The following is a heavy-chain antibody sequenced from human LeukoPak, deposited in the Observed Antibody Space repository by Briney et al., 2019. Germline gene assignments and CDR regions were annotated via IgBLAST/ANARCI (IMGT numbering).Heavy chain of an antibody. CDR3: VRDRSRCFY. V-gene: IGHV3-7*01. CDR2: IKEDGSEK. CDR1: GFTFSSYW. Sequence: GGSLRLSCVASGFTFSSYWMSWVRQAPGKGLEWVATIKEDGSEKYYVDSVKGRFTISRDNAKNTLYLQMNSLRAEDTAVYYSVRDRSRCFYWGQGTLVTVSS. J-gene: IGHJ4*02. D-gene: IGHD4/OR15-4a*01.